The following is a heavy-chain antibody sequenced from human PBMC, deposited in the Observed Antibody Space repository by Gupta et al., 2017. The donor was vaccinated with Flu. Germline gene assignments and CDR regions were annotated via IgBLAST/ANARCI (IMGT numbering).Heavy chain of an antibody. Sequence: LEWMGGIIPIFGTANYAQKFQGRVTITADKSTSTAYMELSSLRSEDTAVYYCARGGLVANPIAVAGNYYFDYWGQGTLVTVSS. V-gene: IGHV1-69*06. D-gene: IGHD6-19*01. CDR2: IIPIFGTA. J-gene: IGHJ4*02. CDR3: ARGGLVANPIAVAGNYYFDY.